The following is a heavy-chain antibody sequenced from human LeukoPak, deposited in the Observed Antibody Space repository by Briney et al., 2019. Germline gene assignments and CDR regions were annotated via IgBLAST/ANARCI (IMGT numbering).Heavy chain of an antibody. CDR1: GFTFSSYG. CDR3: AKDPQVSYCSSTSCFDY. CDR2: IRYDGSNK. J-gene: IGHJ4*02. V-gene: IGHV3-30*02. D-gene: IGHD2-2*01. Sequence: GGSLRLSCAASGFTFSSYGMHWVRQAPGKGLEWVAFIRYDGSNKYYADSVKGRFTISRDNSKNTLYLQMDSLRAEDTAVYYCAKDPQVSYCSSTSCFDYWGQGTLVTVSS.